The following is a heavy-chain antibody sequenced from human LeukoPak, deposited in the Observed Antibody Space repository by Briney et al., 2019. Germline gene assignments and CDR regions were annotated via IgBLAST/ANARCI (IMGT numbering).Heavy chain of an antibody. CDR2: IYHSGST. Sequence: SETLSLTCAVSGGAISSGGYSWSWIRQPPGKGLEWIGYIYHSGSTYYNPSLKSRVTISVDRSQNQFSLKLSSVTAADTAGYYCARELKVRGVNGYYYYYGMDVWGKGTTVTVSS. CDR1: GGAISSGGYS. D-gene: IGHD3-10*01. J-gene: IGHJ6*04. CDR3: ARELKVRGVNGYYYYYGMDV. V-gene: IGHV4-30-2*01.